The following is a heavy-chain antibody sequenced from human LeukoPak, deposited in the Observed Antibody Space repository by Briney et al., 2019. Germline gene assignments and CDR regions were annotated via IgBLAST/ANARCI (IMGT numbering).Heavy chain of an antibody. CDR2: ISGSGGTT. CDR1: GFTFSSYA. Sequence: GGSLRLSCAASGFTFSSYAMSWVRQAPGKGLEWVSAISGSGGTTYYADSVKGRFTISRDNSKNTLYLQTKSLRAEDTAVYYCAKGGGIAAAAYYYMDVWGKGTTVTVSS. J-gene: IGHJ6*03. V-gene: IGHV3-23*01. CDR3: AKGGGIAAAAYYYMDV. D-gene: IGHD6-13*01.